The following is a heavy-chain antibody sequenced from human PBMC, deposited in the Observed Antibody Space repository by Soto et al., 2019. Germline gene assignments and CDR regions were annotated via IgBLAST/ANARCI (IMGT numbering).Heavy chain of an antibody. CDR1: GFSVSRNY. CDR2: IFSGGST. CDR3: ARLNYYDSSVYFDS. Sequence: PGGSLRLSCAASGFSVSRNYMCWVRQAPGTGLEWVSVIFSGGSTYYADSVKGRFTISRDNSKNTLFLQMNSLRAEDTALYYCARLNYYDSSVYFDSWGQGTLVTVSS. V-gene: IGHV3-53*01. D-gene: IGHD3-22*01. J-gene: IGHJ4*02.